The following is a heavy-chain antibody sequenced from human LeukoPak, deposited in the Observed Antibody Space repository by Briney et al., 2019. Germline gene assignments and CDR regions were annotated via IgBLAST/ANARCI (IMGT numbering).Heavy chain of an antibody. CDR1: GFTFSSYG. V-gene: IGHV3-30*02. D-gene: IGHD1-14*01. Sequence: GGSLRLSCAASGFTFSSYGMHWVRQAPGKGLEWVAFIRYDGSNKYYADSVKGRFTISRDNSKNTLYLQMNSLRAEDTAVYYCAEQPQEYYFDYWGQGTLVTVSS. CDR2: IRYDGSNK. J-gene: IGHJ4*02. CDR3: AEQPQEYYFDY.